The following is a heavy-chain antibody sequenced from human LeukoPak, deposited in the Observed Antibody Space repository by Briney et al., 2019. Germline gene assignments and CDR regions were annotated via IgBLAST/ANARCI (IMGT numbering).Heavy chain of an antibody. CDR2: ISSSSSTI. V-gene: IGHV3-48*02. D-gene: IGHD3-3*01. J-gene: IGHJ4*02. Sequence: GGSLRLSCAASGFTFSSYSMNWVRQAPGKGLEWVSYISSSSSTIYYADSVKGRFTISRDNAKNSLYLQMNSLRDEDTAVYYCARGGNYDFWSGYYTAIDYWGQGTLVIVSS. CDR3: ARGGNYDFWSGYYTAIDY. CDR1: GFTFSSYS.